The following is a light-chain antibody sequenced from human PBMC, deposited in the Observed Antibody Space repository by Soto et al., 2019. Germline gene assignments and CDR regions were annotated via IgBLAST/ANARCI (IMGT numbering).Light chain of an antibody. CDR2: DVS. V-gene: IGLV2-14*03. J-gene: IGLJ1*01. CDR1: NSDVGGYTY. Sequence: QSVLTQPASASGSPGQSITISCTGTNSDVGGYTYVSWYQQHPGKAPKLMIYDVSNRPSGVSNRFSGSKSGNTASLTISGLQADDAADYYCSSYTSSSTPYVFGTGTKVTVL. CDR3: SSYTSSSTPYV.